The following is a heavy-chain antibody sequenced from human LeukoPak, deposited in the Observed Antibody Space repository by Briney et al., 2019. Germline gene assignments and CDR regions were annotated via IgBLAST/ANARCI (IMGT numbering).Heavy chain of an antibody. V-gene: IGHV3-23*01. CDR1: GFTFRSHA. J-gene: IGHJ4*02. Sequence: GGSLRLSCVGSGFTFRSHAMSWVRQAPEKGLEFVSGIYENGGTTYYADSVKGRFSISRDNSKNTLYLQMGSLRGEDTAVYYCAKDFRIGYSAHFDYWGQGALVTVSS. CDR2: IYENGGTT. D-gene: IGHD2-21*01. CDR3: AKDFRIGYSAHFDY.